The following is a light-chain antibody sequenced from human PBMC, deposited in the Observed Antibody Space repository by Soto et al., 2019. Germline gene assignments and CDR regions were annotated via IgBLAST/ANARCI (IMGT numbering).Light chain of an antibody. CDR3: QQYKNWPRT. J-gene: IGKJ1*01. Sequence: EIVLTQSPGTLSLSPGQTATLSCRASQSVSSYLAWYQQKAGQAPRLLIYEGSNRATGIPTRFSGSGSGTDFTLTISGLEPEDFAVYYCQQYKNWPRTFGQGTKVDIK. CDR2: EGS. V-gene: IGKV3-11*01. CDR1: QSVSSY.